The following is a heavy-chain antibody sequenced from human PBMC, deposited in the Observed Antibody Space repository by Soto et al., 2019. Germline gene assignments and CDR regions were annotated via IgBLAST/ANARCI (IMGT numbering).Heavy chain of an antibody. CDR3: ARDFSSGWSDYFDY. CDR1: GGTFSSYA. Sequence: QVQLVQSGAEVKKPGSSVKVSCKASGGTFSSYAISWVRQAPGQRLEWMGWINAGNGNTKYSQKFQGRVTITRDTSASTAYMELSSLRSEDTAVYYCARDFSSGWSDYFDYWGQGTLVTVSS. CDR2: INAGNGNT. D-gene: IGHD6-19*01. J-gene: IGHJ4*02. V-gene: IGHV1-3*01.